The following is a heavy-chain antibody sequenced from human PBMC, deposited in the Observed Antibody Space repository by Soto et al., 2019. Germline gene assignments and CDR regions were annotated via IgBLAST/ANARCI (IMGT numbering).Heavy chain of an antibody. V-gene: IGHV1-24*01. Sequence: ASVKVSCKVSGYTLTELSMHWARQAPGKGLEWMGGFDPEDGETIYAQKFQGRVTMTEDTSTDTAYMELSSLRSEDTAVYYCATSGCSGGSCYSVLAMDVWGKGTTVTVSS. CDR1: GYTLTELS. CDR3: ATSGCSGGSCYSVLAMDV. D-gene: IGHD2-15*01. J-gene: IGHJ6*04. CDR2: FDPEDGET.